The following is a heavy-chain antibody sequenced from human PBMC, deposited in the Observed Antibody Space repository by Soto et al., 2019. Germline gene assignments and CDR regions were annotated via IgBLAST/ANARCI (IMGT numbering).Heavy chain of an antibody. CDR3: ARVDCGGGSCYSDS. CDR2: IYYSGST. J-gene: IGHJ4*02. CDR1: GGSISSGGYY. Sequence: SETLSLTCTVSGGSISSGGYYWSWIRQHPGKGLEWIGYIYYSGSTYYNPSLKSRVTISVDTSKNQFSLKLSSVTAADTDVYYCARVDCGGGSCYSDSWGQGIPVTVSS. V-gene: IGHV4-31*03. D-gene: IGHD2-15*01.